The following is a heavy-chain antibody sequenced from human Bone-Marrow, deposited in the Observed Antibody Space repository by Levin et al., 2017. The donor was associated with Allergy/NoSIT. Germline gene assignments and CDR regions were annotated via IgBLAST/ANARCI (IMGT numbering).Heavy chain of an antibody. V-gene: IGHV3-11*01. J-gene: IGHJ4*02. D-gene: IGHD6-19*01. CDR2: ISRSATTI. CDR3: AVAGVASGWSIDH. CDR1: GFTFSDSY. Sequence: GGSLRLSCAASGFTFSDSYMGWVRQTPGKGLEWISHISRSATTIYYADSVEGRFTISRDNSKNTLDLHMNFLRTEDTGVYFCAVAGVASGWSIDHWGRGTLVTVSS.